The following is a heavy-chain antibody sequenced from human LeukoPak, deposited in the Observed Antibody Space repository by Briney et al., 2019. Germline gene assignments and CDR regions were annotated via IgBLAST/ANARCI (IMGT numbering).Heavy chain of an antibody. J-gene: IGHJ4*02. CDR1: GGSVSSGGYY. V-gene: IGHV4-31*01. CDR3: ARFHGSSGHYYMDY. D-gene: IGHD3-22*01. Sequence: SETLSLTCTVSGGSVSSGGYYWSWIRQHPGKGLEWIGYIYYSGSTYYNPSLKSQITISEDRSKNQFSLKLSSVTAADTAVYYCARFHGSSGHYYMDYWGQGTLVTVSS. CDR2: IYYSGST.